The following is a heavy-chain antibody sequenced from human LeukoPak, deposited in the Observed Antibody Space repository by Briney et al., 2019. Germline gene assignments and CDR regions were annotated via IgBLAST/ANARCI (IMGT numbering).Heavy chain of an antibody. V-gene: IGHV1-2*06. Sequence: ASVKVSCKASGYTFTGYYMHWVRQAPGQGPEWMGRINPNSGGTNYAQKFQGRVTMTRDTSISTAYMELSRLRSDDTAVYYCARASTAMAYFDYWGQGTLVTVSS. CDR3: ARASTAMAYFDY. D-gene: IGHD5-18*01. CDR2: INPNSGGT. CDR1: GYTFTGYY. J-gene: IGHJ4*02.